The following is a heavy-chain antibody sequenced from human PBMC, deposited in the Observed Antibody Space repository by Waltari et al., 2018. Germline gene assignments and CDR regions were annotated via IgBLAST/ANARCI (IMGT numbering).Heavy chain of an antibody. J-gene: IGHJ4*02. V-gene: IGHV3-21*01. Sequence: EVQLVESGGGLVKPGGSLRLSCAASGFTFSRYGMNWVRQAPGKGLEWVSSISSSRSYIYYADSVKGRFTISRDNAKNSLYLQMNSRRAEDTAVYYCARDLGRLSRGFDYWGQGTLVTVSS. D-gene: IGHD3-16*02. CDR1: GFTFSRYG. CDR2: ISSSRSYI. CDR3: ARDLGRLSRGFDY.